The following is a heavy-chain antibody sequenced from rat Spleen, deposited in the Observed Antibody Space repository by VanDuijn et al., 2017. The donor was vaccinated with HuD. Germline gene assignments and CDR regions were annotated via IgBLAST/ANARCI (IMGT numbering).Heavy chain of an antibody. J-gene: IGHJ3*01. V-gene: IGHV5-31*01. CDR1: GFTFNNYW. Sequence: EVQLVESGGGLVQPGRSLKLSCVASGFTFNNYWMTWIRQAPGEGLEWVASITNTGGKTYYPDSVRGRFTISRDDGKSTLYLQMNSLRSDDTATYYCTRGPNYYSGAGWFAYWGQGTLVTVSS. D-gene: IGHD1-1*01. CDR3: TRGPNYYSGAGWFAY. CDR2: ITNTGGKT.